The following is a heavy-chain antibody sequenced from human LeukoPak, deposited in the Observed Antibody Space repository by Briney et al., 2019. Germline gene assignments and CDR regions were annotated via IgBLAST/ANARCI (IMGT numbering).Heavy chain of an antibody. V-gene: IGHV1-8*03. J-gene: IGHJ4*02. D-gene: IGHD3-22*01. CDR3: ARAPSPYYYDSSAYYSDY. CDR2: MNPYTHKT. CDR1: GYTFTSFD. Sequence: ASVKVSCKTSGYTFTSFDINWVRQATGQGLEWLGWMNPYTHKTGYAQKFQGRVTFTGDTSIRTAYMEVSNLTSEDTAVYYCARAPSPYYYDSSAYYSDYWGQGTLVTVSS.